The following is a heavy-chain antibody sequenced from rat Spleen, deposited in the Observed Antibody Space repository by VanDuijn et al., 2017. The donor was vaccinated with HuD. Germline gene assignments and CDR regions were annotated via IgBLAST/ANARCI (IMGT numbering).Heavy chain of an antibody. CDR2: INSAGST. V-gene: IGHV3-3*01. Sequence: EMQLQESGPGLVKPSQSLSLTCSVTVYSITSSYRWNWIRKFPGNKLEWMGYINSAGSTVYNPSLKSRISITRDTSKNQFFLQVNSVSTEDTATYYCATSEGVHYYLPFAYWGQGTLVTVSS. D-gene: IGHD1-1*01. CDR3: ATSEGVHYYLPFAY. CDR1: VYSITSSYR. J-gene: IGHJ3*01.